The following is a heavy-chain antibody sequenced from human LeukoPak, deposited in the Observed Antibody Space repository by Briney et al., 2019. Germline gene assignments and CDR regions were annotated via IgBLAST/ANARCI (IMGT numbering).Heavy chain of an antibody. CDR3: ARFVVVTAGDY. CDR1: GFTFSSYS. D-gene: IGHD2-21*02. Sequence: GGSLRLSCAASGFTFSSYSMNWVRQAPGKGLEWVSYISSSGSTIYYADSVKGRFTISRDTAKNTLYLQMNSLRVEDTAVYYCARFVVVTAGDYWGQGTLVTVSS. V-gene: IGHV3-48*04. CDR2: ISSSGSTI. J-gene: IGHJ4*01.